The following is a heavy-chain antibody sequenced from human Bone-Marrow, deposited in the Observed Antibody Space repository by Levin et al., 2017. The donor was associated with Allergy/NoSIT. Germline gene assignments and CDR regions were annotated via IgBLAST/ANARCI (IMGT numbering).Heavy chain of an antibody. CDR1: GFTFTDYW. CDR2: IKESGSET. D-gene: IGHD3-3*01. J-gene: IGHJ4*02. Sequence: GESLKISCEASGFTFTDYWMTWVRQAPGKGLEWVANIKESGSETYYVDSVKGRFTISRDNAKNSLYLQMNTLRAEDTALYYCSRVHYDIWSGYLTPDYWGQGALVIVSS. CDR3: SRVHYDIWSGYLTPDY. V-gene: IGHV3-7*01.